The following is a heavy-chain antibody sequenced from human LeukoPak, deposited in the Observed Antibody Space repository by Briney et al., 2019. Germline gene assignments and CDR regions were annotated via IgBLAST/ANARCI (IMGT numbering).Heavy chain of an antibody. CDR1: GGSISSGGYY. CDR3: ARAGDIVVVPAAIRYNWFDP. Sequence: PSETLSLTCTVSGGSISSGGYYWSWIRQPPGKGLEWIGYIYHSGSTYYNPSLKSRVTISVDRSKNQFSLKLSSVTAADTAVYYCARAGDIVVVPAAIRYNWFDPWGQGTLVTVSS. J-gene: IGHJ5*02. V-gene: IGHV4-30-2*01. D-gene: IGHD2-2*01. CDR2: IYHSGST.